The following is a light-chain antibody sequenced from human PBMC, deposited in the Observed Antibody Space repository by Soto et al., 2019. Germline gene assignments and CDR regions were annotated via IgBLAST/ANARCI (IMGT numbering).Light chain of an antibody. CDR2: EVT. J-gene: IGLJ1*01. V-gene: IGLV2-8*01. CDR1: SSDVGGYNY. CDR3: SSYAGSYKYV. Sequence: LAQPPSASGSPGQSVTISCTGTSSDVGGYNYVSWYQQHPGKAPKLMIYEVTKRPSGVPDRFSASKSDNTASLTVSGLQAEDEADYYCSSYAGSYKYVFGTGTKVTVL.